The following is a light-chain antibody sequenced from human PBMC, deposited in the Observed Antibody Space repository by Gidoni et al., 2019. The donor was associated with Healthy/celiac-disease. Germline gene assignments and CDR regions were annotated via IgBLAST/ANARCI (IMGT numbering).Light chain of an antibody. Sequence: DIQMTQSPSSVSASVGDRVTITCRASQGSSSWLAWYQQKPGKAPKLLIYAASSLQSGVPSRFSGSGAGTDFTLTISSLQPEDFATYYRQQANSFPPTFGQGTRLEIK. CDR2: AAS. V-gene: IGKV1D-12*01. CDR1: QGSSSW. J-gene: IGKJ5*01. CDR3: QQANSFPPT.